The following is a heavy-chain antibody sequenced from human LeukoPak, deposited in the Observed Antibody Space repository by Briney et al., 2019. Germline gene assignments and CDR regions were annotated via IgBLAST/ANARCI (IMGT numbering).Heavy chain of an antibody. V-gene: IGHV1-18*01. Sequence: ASVQVSCKASGYSFTDYGISWVRQAPGQGLEWMGWISAYNGNTNYAQKLQGRVTMTTDTSTSTAYMELRSLRSDDTAVYYCARALEVGMIVGGAFDIWGQGTMVTVSS. D-gene: IGHD3-22*01. J-gene: IGHJ3*02. CDR3: ARALEVGMIVGGAFDI. CDR2: ISAYNGNT. CDR1: GYSFTDYG.